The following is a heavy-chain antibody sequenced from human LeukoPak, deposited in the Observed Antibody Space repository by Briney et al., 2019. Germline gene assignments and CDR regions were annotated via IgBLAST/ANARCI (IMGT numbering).Heavy chain of an antibody. CDR1: GFTFSRDW. J-gene: IGHJ4*02. V-gene: IGHV3-7*01. CDR3: ARDGLPVALNY. CDR2: IKQDGREK. D-gene: IGHD2-2*01. Sequence: GGSLRLSCAASGFTFSRDWMSWVRQAPGKGLEWVANIKQDGREKCYVDSVKGRFTISRDNAKNSLYLEMNSLRAEDTAVYYCARDGLPVALNYWGQGTLVTVSS.